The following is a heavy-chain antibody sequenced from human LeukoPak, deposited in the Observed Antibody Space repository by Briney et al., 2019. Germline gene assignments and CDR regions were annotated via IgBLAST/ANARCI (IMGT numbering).Heavy chain of an antibody. D-gene: IGHD5-18*01. Sequence: GRSLRLSCAGSGFTFTNAGIHWVRLAAGKGLEWVSFISHDGTNKYYSDSVDGRFTVSRLNSQNTAYLQMTDLRPDDTATYYCASEDVDTGDFWGQGTLVTVSS. V-gene: IGHV3-30*01. J-gene: IGHJ4*02. CDR2: ISHDGTNK. CDR3: ASEDVDTGDF. CDR1: GFTFTNAG.